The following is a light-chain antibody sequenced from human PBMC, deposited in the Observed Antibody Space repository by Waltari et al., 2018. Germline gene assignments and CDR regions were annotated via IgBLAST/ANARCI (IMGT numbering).Light chain of an antibody. Sequence: QSVLTQPPSASGTPGQRVTISCSGSTSNIGNNPVNWYQQLPGTAPKVLIYNDNARPWGVPYRFSGSKSGPSASLAISGLQSDDEADYYCASRDDSLNVWVFGGGTKVTVL. CDR3: ASRDDSLNVWV. CDR2: NDN. CDR1: TSNIGNNP. J-gene: IGLJ3*02. V-gene: IGLV1-44*01.